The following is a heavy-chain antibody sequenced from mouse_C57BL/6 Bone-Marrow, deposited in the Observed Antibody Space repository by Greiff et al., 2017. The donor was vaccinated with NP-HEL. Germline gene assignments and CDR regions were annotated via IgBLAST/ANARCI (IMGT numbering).Heavy chain of an antibody. CDR3: TRDYGKGAMDY. J-gene: IGHJ4*01. CDR2: ISSGGDYI. CDR1: GFTFSSYA. V-gene: IGHV5-9-1*02. D-gene: IGHD2-1*01. Sequence: DVMLVESGEGLVKPGGSLKLSCAASGFTFSSYAMSWVRQTPEKRLEWVAYISSGGDYIYYADTVKGRFTISRDNARNTLYLQMSSLKSEDTAMYYCTRDYGKGAMDYWGQGTSVTVSS.